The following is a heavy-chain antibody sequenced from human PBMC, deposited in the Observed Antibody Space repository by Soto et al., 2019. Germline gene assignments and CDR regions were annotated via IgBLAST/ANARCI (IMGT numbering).Heavy chain of an antibody. CDR1: GSTFSSSS. J-gene: IGHJ4*02. D-gene: IGHD6-13*01. CDR2: IIPIFGTA. Sequence: QVQLVQSGAEVKKPGSSVKVSCKASGSTFSSSSISWLLQAPGQGLEWMGGIIPIFGTANYAQKFQGRVTITADESTSTAYMELSSLRSEDTAVYYCASSLYSSSWLLNFDYWGQGPLVTVSS. V-gene: IGHV1-69*01. CDR3: ASSLYSSSWLLNFDY.